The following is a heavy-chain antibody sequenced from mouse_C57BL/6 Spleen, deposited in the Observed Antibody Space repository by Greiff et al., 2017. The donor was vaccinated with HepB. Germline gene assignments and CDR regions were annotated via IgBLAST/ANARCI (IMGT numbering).Heavy chain of an antibody. CDR2: IYPGGGYT. CDR1: GYTFTNYW. J-gene: IGHJ3*01. V-gene: IGHV1-63*01. Sequence: VQLQQSGAELVRPGTSVKMSCKASGYTFTNYWIGWAKQRPGHGLEWIGDIYPGGGYTNYNEKFKGKATLTADKSSSTAYMQFSSLTSEDSAIYYCAREDSNYGFAYWGQGTLVTVSA. CDR3: AREDSNYGFAY. D-gene: IGHD2-5*01.